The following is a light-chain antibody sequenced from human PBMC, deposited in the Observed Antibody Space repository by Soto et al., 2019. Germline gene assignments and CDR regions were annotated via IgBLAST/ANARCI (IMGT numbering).Light chain of an antibody. Sequence: QSALTQPASVSGSPGQSITISCTGTSSDVGGYNYVSWYQQHPGKAPKLMIYEVSNRPSGVSNRFSGSKSGNTASLTISGLQAEDEADYHCSSYTSGSTVIFGGGTKVTVL. V-gene: IGLV2-14*01. CDR2: EVS. J-gene: IGLJ2*01. CDR1: SSDVGGYNY. CDR3: SSYTSGSTVI.